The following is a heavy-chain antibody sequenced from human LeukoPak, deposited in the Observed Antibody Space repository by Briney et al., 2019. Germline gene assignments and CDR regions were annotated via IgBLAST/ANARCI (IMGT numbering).Heavy chain of an antibody. CDR3: ARDYYDSGSYYKYFDY. D-gene: IGHD3-10*01. J-gene: IGHJ4*02. CDR2: ISSSSSYI. CDR1: GFIFSSYG. Sequence: GGSLRLSCAASGFIFSSYGMNWVRQAPGKGLEWVSSISSSSSYIYYADSVKGRFTISRGNAKNSLYLQMNSLRAEDTAVYYCARDYYDSGSYYKYFDYWGQGTLVTVSS. V-gene: IGHV3-21*01.